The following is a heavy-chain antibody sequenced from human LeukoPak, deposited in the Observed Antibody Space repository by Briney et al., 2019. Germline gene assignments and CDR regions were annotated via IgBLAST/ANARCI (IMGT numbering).Heavy chain of an antibody. V-gene: IGHV4-34*01. D-gene: IGHD3-9*01. CDR1: GGSFSGHY. CDR3: ARTGDAFDI. Sequence: SETLSLTCAVYGGSFSGHYWSWIRQPPGKGLEWIGEINHSGSTNYNPSLKSRVTISVDTSKNQFSLKLSSVTAADTAVYYCARTGDAFDIWGQGTMVTVSS. CDR2: INHSGST. J-gene: IGHJ3*02.